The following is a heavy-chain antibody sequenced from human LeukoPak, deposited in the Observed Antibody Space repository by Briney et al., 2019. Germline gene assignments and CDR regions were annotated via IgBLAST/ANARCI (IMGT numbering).Heavy chain of an antibody. J-gene: IGHJ4*02. CDR1: GGSISSSSYY. CDR2: IYYSGST. V-gene: IGHV4-39*01. CDR3: ARGVGSSWYQYFDY. D-gene: IGHD6-13*01. Sequence: PSETLSLTCTVSGGSISSSSYYWGWIRQPPGKGLEWIGSIYYSGSTYYNPSLKSRVTISVDTSKNQFSLKLSSVTAADTAVYYCARGVGSSWYQYFDYWGQGTLVTVSS.